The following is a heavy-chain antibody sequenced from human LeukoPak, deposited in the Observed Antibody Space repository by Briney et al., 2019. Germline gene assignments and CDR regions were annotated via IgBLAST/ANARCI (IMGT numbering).Heavy chain of an antibody. J-gene: IGHJ4*02. CDR1: GYSFTSYW. CDR2: IYPGDSDT. Sequence: GESLKISCKGSGYSFTSYWIGWVRQMPGKGLEWMGIIYPGDSDTRYSPSFQGQVTISADKSISTAYLQWSSLKASDTATYYCARLYCSGGSCYGDLDYWGQGTLVTVSS. V-gene: IGHV5-51*01. CDR3: ARLYCSGGSCYGDLDY. D-gene: IGHD2-15*01.